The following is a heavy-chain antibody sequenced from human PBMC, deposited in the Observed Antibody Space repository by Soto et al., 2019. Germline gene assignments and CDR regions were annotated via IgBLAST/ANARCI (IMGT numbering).Heavy chain of an antibody. J-gene: IGHJ4*02. CDR1: GGSISSSSYF. D-gene: IGHD2-21*02. V-gene: IGHV4-39*01. CDR3: ARGGHVVVVTAALDY. CDR2: INYRGTT. Sequence: SETLSLTCTVSGGSISSSSYFWAWVRQSPAKGLEWIGSINYRGTTYYIASLKSRATISIDTSKNQFSLRLNSVTAADTAVYYCARGGHVVVVTAALDYWGQGTLVTVSS.